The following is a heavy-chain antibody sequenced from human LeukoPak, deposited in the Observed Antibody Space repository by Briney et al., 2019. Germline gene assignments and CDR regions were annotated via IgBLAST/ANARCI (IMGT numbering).Heavy chain of an antibody. J-gene: IGHJ4*02. CDR3: ARATYYHDSSGYWALDY. D-gene: IGHD3-22*01. CDR1: GYTFTSYG. V-gene: IGHV1-18*01. Sequence: ASVKVSCRASGYTFTSYGISWVRQAPGQGLEWMGWISAYNGNTNYAQKLQGRVTMTTDTSTSTAYMELRSLRSDDTAVYYCARATYYHDSSGYWALDYWGQGTLVTVSS. CDR2: ISAYNGNT.